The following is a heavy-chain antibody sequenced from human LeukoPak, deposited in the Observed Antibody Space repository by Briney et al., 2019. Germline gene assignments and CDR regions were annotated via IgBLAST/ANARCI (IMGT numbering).Heavy chain of an antibody. J-gene: IGHJ4*02. D-gene: IGHD3-16*01. CDR3: AIDGPGGEKVFS. CDR1: GFTVSNYW. CDR2: IDQDGSEK. Sequence: GGSLRLSCAASGFTVSNYWMIWVRQAPGKGLEWVANIDQDGSEKNYVDSVKGRFTISRDNAKSALYLQLNSLTAEDTAVYYCAIDGPGGEKVFSRGQGTLVTVSS. V-gene: IGHV3-7*01.